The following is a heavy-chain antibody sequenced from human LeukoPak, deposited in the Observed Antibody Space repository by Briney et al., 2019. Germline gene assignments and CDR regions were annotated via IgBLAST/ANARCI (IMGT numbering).Heavy chain of an antibody. Sequence: PGGSLRLSCVASGFTFSDYSMDWVRQSPGKGLEWVASISSSTTYIFYADSVKGRFTISRDNAKNSLYLQMNSLRAEDTAVYYCARNIRIAARGAFDIWGQGTMVTVSS. CDR3: ARNIRIAARGAFDI. CDR2: ISSSTTYI. CDR1: GFTFSDYS. V-gene: IGHV3-21*01. D-gene: IGHD6-13*01. J-gene: IGHJ3*02.